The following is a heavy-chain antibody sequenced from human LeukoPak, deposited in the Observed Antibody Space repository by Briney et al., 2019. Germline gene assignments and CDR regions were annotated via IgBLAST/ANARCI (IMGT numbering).Heavy chain of an antibody. Sequence: SVKVSCKASGGTFSSYAISWVRQAPGQGLEWMGGIIPIFGTANYAQKFQGRVTITADESTSTAYMELSSLRSEDTAVYYCARGSSAALALAGENDAFDIWGQGTMVTVSS. J-gene: IGHJ3*02. CDR3: ARGSSAALALAGENDAFDI. CDR1: GGTFSSYA. V-gene: IGHV1-69*13. CDR2: IIPIFGTA. D-gene: IGHD3-10*01.